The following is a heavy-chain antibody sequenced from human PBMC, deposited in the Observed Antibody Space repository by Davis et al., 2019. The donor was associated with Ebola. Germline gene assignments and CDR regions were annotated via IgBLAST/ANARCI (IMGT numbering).Heavy chain of an antibody. CDR1: GYTFTGYY. CDR2: IIPIFGTA. D-gene: IGHD6-19*01. J-gene: IGHJ4*02. Sequence: SVKVSCKASGYTFTGYYMHWVRQAPGQGLEWMGGIIPIFGTANYAQKFQGRVTITADESTSTAYMELSSLRSEDTAVYYCARGRVAGFYYFDYWGQGTLVTVSS. V-gene: IGHV1-69*13. CDR3: ARGRVAGFYYFDY.